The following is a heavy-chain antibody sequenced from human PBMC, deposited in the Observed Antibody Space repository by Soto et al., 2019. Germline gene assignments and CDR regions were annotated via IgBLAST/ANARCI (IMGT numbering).Heavy chain of an antibody. D-gene: IGHD5-18*01. V-gene: IGHV4-4*01. CDR3: ARKPDVDTAKVWVGYVVDG. J-gene: IGHJ3*01. CDR1: TGSIFTTNW. Sequence: QVQLQESGPGLVKPSGTLSLTCAASTGSIFTTNWWSWVRQSPGRGLQWIGDIYHSGSPKYNPSLKTRVRISIVKSKNRFCLNTTSVTAAYTAVYCCARKPDVDTAKVWVGYVVDGWGKGTMVTVSS. CDR2: IYHSGSP.